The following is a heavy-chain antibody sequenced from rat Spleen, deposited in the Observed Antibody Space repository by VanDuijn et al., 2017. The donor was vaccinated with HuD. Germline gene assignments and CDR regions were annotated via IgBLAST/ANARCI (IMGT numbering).Heavy chain of an antibody. J-gene: IGHJ2*01. V-gene: IGHV5-19*01. CDR1: GFIFSNYG. CDR3: TRGGLYYFDY. CDR2: ISPTGGST. Sequence: EVQLVESGGGLVQPGGSLKLSCAASGFIFSNYGMHWIRQAPTKGLEWVASISPTGGSTHYRDSVKGRFTISRDNAKSTLYLQMNSLRSEDTATYYCTRGGLYYFDYWGQGVMVTVSS.